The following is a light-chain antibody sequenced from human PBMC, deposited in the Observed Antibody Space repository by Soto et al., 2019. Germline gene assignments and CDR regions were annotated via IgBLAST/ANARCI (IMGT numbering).Light chain of an antibody. V-gene: IGKV1-39*01. CDR1: QSISSY. CDR2: AAS. J-gene: IGKJ1*01. Sequence: DIQMTQSPSSLSASVGDRVSITCGASQSISSYLNWYQHKPGKAPKLLIYAASSLQTGVPSRFSGSRSGTDFALTISSLQRDDFATYYCQQTDSFPRTFGQGTKVDI. CDR3: QQTDSFPRT.